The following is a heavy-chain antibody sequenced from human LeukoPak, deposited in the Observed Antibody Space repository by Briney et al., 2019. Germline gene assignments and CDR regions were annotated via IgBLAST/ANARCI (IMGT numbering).Heavy chain of an antibody. V-gene: IGHV3-9*01. D-gene: IGHD6-6*01. CDR1: GFTFDDYA. CDR3: AKTSRERSFDY. CDR2: ISWNSDSI. Sequence: GGSLRLSCAASGFTFDDYAMHWVRQAPGKGLEWVSGISWNSDSIGYADSVKGRFTISRDNAENSLYLQMYRLRAEDTALYYCAKTSRERSFDYWGQGTLVTVSS. J-gene: IGHJ4*02.